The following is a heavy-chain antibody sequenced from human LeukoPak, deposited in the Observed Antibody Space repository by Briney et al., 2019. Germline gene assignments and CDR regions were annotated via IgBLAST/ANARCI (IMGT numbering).Heavy chain of an antibody. J-gene: IGHJ4*02. CDR1: GFTFSTYW. Sequence: GSLRLSCAASGFTFSTYWMGWVRQPPGKGLEWIGEIYHSGSTNYNPSLKSRVTISVDKSKNQFSLKLSSVTAADTAVYYCARVFGGSSGWYDYWGQGTLVTVSS. CDR3: ARVFGGSSGWYDY. CDR2: IYHSGST. V-gene: IGHV4-4*02. D-gene: IGHD6-19*01.